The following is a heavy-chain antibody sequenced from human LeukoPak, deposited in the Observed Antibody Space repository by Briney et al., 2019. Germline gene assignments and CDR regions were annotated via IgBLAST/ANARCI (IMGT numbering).Heavy chain of an antibody. CDR1: GYTLTELS. J-gene: IGHJ6*03. Sequence: VASVKVSCKVSGYTLTELSMHWVRQAPGKGLEWMGGFDPEDGETIYAQKFQGRVTITRNTSISTAYMELSSLRSEDTAVYYCARSIAAAEIYYYYYMDVWGKGTTVTVSS. V-gene: IGHV1-24*01. CDR2: FDPEDGET. CDR3: ARSIAAAEIYYYYYMDV. D-gene: IGHD6-13*01.